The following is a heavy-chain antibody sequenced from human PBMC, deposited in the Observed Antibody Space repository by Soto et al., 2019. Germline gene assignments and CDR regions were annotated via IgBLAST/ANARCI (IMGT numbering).Heavy chain of an antibody. CDR3: GREKELLLTNSEMPV. CDR1: RFTFGSYW. J-gene: IGHJ4*01. V-gene: IGHV3-74*01. D-gene: IGHD6-6*01. Sequence: PGGSLRLSCTAPRFTFGSYWMHWVRQAPGKGLVWVSDINVDGTETWYADSVKGRFTISRDNDKKTLYLHMTGLRVDDTGVYYCGREKELLLTNSEMPVGGQGASVNVSS. CDR2: INVDGTET.